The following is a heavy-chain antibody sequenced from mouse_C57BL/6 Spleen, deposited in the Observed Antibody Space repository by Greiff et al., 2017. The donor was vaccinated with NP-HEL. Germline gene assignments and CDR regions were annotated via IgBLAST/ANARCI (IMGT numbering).Heavy chain of an antibody. J-gene: IGHJ3*01. CDR1: GFSLTSYG. D-gene: IGHD2-4*01. Sequence: VKLVESGPGLVQPSQSLSITCTVSGFSLTSYGVHWVRQSPGKGLEWLGVIWRGGSTDYNAAFMSRLSITKDNSKSQVFFKMNSLQADDTAIYYCATPSLYYDYSWFAYWGQGTLVTVSA. CDR3: ATPSLYYDYSWFAY. V-gene: IGHV2-5*01. CDR2: IWRGGST.